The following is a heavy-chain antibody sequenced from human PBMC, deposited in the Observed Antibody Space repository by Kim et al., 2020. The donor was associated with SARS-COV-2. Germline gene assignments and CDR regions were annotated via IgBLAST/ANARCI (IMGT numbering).Heavy chain of an antibody. D-gene: IGHD1-26*01. CDR2: IKSKVDAETT. CDR3: AADVPNGIYPTDF. V-gene: IGHV3-15*01. CDR1: GFTFRSAW. J-gene: IGHJ4*02. Sequence: GGSLRLSCAASGFTFRSAWMSWARQAPGKGLEWVGLIKSKVDAETTHYAAPVKGRFTISRDDSKDTVFLQMNSLKTEDTAMYYCAADVPNGIYPTDFWGQGILVTVSS.